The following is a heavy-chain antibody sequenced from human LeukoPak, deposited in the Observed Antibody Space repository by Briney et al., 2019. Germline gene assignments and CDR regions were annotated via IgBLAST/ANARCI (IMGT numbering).Heavy chain of an antibody. CDR1: GGSMSPYY. Sequence: SETLCLTCTVSGGSMSPYYWSWIRQPPGKGLEWIGYIYYSGSTNYNPSLKSRVTISLDTSKNQFSLKLSSVTAADTAVYYCARQRSSGSYRDYWGQGTLVTVSS. CDR3: ARQRSSGSYRDY. J-gene: IGHJ4*02. V-gene: IGHV4-59*01. D-gene: IGHD1-26*01. CDR2: IYYSGST.